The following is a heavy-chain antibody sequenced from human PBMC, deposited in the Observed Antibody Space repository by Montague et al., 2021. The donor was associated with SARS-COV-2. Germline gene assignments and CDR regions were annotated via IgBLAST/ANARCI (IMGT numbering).Heavy chain of an antibody. CDR1: GFTFSSYW. J-gene: IGHJ6*02. Sequence: SLRLSCAASGFTFSSYWMSWARQAPGKGLEWVANIKQDGSEKYYVDSVXGLFTISRDNAKNSLYLQMNSLRAEDTAVYYCARDGIAVAGYYYYYGMDVWGQGTTVTVSS. V-gene: IGHV3-7*01. CDR3: ARDGIAVAGYYYYYGMDV. D-gene: IGHD6-19*01. CDR2: IKQDGSEK.